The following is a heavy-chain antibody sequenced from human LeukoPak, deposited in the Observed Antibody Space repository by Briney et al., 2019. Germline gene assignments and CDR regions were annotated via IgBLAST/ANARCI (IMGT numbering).Heavy chain of an antibody. J-gene: IGHJ4*02. CDR3: AKLGDFDY. V-gene: IGHV3-23*01. CDR2: ISGNGGSA. CDR1: GLTFTVYT. Sequence: GGSLRISCAASGLTFTVYTMSWVRQAPGKGLEWVSAISGNGGSAYNADSVKGRFTIPRDNSKTTLYLQMNSLTAEDTAVYYCAKLGDFDYWGQGILVTVSS. D-gene: IGHD3-16*01.